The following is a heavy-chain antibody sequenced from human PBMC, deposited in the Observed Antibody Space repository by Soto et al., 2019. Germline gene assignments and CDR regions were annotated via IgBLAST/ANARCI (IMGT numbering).Heavy chain of an antibody. J-gene: IGHJ5*02. CDR2: IYYSGST. V-gene: IGHV4-31*03. CDR3: ARWWSGSRQGFDP. CDR1: GGSISSGDHY. D-gene: IGHD3-3*01. Sequence: QVQLQESGPGLVKPSQTLSLTCTVSGGSISSGDHYWGWIRQHPGKGMEWIGYIYYSGSTYYNPSLKSRVTISVDTSKNQFSLKLSSVSAADTAVYYCARWWSGSRQGFDPWGQGTLVTVSS.